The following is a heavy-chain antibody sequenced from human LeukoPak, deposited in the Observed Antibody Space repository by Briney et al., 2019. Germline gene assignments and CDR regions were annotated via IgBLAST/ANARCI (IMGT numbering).Heavy chain of an antibody. CDR1: GYTFTSYY. CDR2: INPSGGST. V-gene: IGHV1-46*01. CDR3: ARCLRPYNCFDP. Sequence: ASVNVSFKASGYTFTSYYMHWVRQAPGQGLEWMGIINPSGGSTSYAQKFQGRVTMTRDMSTSTVYMELSSLRSEDTAVYYCARCLRPYNCFDPWGQGTLVTVSS. J-gene: IGHJ5*02.